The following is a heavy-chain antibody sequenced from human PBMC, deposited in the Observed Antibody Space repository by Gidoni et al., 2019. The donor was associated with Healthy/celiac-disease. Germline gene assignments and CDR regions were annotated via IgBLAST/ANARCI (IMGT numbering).Heavy chain of an antibody. CDR1: GGSISSYY. Sequence: QVQLQESGPVLVQPSEPLSLTCPFSGGSISSYYWTWIRQPTGKGLEWIGYIYYSGSTNYNPALKSRVTRSVDTSKNQFSLKLSSVTAADTAVYYCARMGAMVRGDSFGGVDAFDIWGQGTMVTVSS. D-gene: IGHD3-10*01. CDR3: ARMGAMVRGDSFGGVDAFDI. V-gene: IGHV4-59*01. J-gene: IGHJ3*02. CDR2: IYYSGST.